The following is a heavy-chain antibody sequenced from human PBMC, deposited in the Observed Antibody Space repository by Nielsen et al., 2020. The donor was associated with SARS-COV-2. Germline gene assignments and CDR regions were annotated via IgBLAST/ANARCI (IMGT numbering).Heavy chain of an antibody. CDR2: ISSSSSTT. J-gene: IGHJ4*02. CDR1: GFTFSSYS. D-gene: IGHD1-1*01. CDR3: AKDVRSGGYFDY. V-gene: IGHV3-48*01. Sequence: GGSLRLSCAASGFTFSSYSMNWVRQAPGKGLEWVSYISSSSSTTYYADSVKGRFTISRDNSKNTLYLQVNSLRAEDTAVYYCAKDVRSGGYFDYWGQGTLVTVSS.